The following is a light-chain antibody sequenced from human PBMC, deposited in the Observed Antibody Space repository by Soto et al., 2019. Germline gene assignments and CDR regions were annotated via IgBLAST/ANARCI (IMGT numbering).Light chain of an antibody. Sequence: QSALTQPRSVSGSSGQSVTISCTGTSSDVGGYNYVSWYQQHPGKAPKLMIYDVSKRPSGVPDRFSGSKSGNTASLTISGRQAEDEADYYCCSYAGSYRGVVFGGATKLTVL. CDR2: DVS. CDR1: SSDVGGYNY. CDR3: CSYAGSYRGVV. J-gene: IGLJ2*01. V-gene: IGLV2-11*01.